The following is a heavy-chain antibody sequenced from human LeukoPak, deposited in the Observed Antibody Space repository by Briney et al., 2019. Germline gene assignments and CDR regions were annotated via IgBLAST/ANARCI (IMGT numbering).Heavy chain of an antibody. D-gene: IGHD2-2*01. V-gene: IGHV3-30*03. J-gene: IGHJ4*02. CDR2: ISYDGSNK. Sequence: GGSLRLSCAASGFTFSSYGMHWVRQAPGKGLEWVAVISYDGSNKYYADSVKGRFTISRDNSKNTLYLQMNSLRAEDTAVYYCARGSTYCSSTSCFRGFDYWGQGTLVTVSS. CDR3: ARGSTYCSSTSCFRGFDY. CDR1: GFTFSSYG.